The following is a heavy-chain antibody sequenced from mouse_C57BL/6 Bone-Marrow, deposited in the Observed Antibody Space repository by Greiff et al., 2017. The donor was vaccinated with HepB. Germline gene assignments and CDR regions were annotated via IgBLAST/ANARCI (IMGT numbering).Heavy chain of an antibody. V-gene: IGHV1-69*01. J-gene: IGHJ3*01. Sequence: QVQLQQPGAELVMPGASVKLSCKASGYTFTSYWMHWVKQRPGQGLEWIGEIDPSDSYTNYNQKFKGKSTLTVDKSSSTAYMHLSSLTSEDSAVYYCAREVELSFAYWGQGTLVTVSA. CDR2: IDPSDSYT. D-gene: IGHD1-1*02. CDR3: AREVELSFAY. CDR1: GYTFTSYW.